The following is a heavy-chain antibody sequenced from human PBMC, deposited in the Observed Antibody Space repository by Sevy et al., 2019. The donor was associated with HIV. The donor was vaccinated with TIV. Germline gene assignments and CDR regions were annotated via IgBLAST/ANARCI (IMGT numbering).Heavy chain of an antibody. CDR3: ARETGSSHFDY. J-gene: IGHJ4*02. D-gene: IGHD3-10*01. CDR2: INKDGSEK. Sequence: GGSLRLSCAASGFTFSKYWMSWVRQAPGKGLEWVANINKDGSEKYYVDSVKGRFTISRDNGKNSLYLQMNSLRAEDTAVYYGARETGSSHFDYWGQGTLVTASS. CDR1: GFTFSKYW. V-gene: IGHV3-7*01.